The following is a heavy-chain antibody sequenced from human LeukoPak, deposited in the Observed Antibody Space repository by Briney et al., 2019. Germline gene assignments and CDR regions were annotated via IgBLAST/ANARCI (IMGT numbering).Heavy chain of an antibody. CDR3: AKHAPKEGWCSSTSCYTQAFDI. CDR2: IYHSGTT. J-gene: IGHJ3*02. V-gene: IGHV4-38-2*01. CDR1: GYSFSSGYY. Sequence: SETLSLTCAVSGYSFSSGYYWGWLQQPPGKRQEMVGSIYHSGTTYYNPSLKSRATTLVNTSKNQFSLTQSTVSPADTAVYYCAKHAPKEGWCSSTSCYTQAFDIWGQGTMVTVSS. D-gene: IGHD2-2*02.